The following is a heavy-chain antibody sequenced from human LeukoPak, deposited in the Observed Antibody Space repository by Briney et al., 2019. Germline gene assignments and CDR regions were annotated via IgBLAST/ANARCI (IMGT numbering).Heavy chain of an antibody. CDR1: GFTFSNYG. J-gene: IGHJ4*02. D-gene: IGHD6-13*01. Sequence: GGSLRLSCAASGFTFSNYGMHWVRQAPDKGLEWVAFIRSDGSNKYNADSVKGRFTISRDNSKNTLYLQMSSLRTEDTAVYYCGKDTFAYSSTCVDYWGQGTLVTVSS. V-gene: IGHV3-30*02. CDR2: IRSDGSNK. CDR3: GKDTFAYSSTCVDY.